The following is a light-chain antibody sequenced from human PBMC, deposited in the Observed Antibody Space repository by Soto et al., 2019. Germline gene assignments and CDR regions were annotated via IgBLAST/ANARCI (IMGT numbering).Light chain of an antibody. Sequence: EIVMTQSPATLSVSPGERATISCRASQSVGGNLAWYQQKPGQPPRLLIYAASSRPTGIPARFSGSGSGTKFTLTISSLQSEDFVVYYCQQYNNWPPWTFGQGTKVEIK. J-gene: IGKJ1*01. V-gene: IGKV3-15*01. CDR3: QQYNNWPPWT. CDR2: AAS. CDR1: QSVGGN.